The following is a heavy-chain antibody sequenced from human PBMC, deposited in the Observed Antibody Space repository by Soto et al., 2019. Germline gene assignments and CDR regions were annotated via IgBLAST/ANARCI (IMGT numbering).Heavy chain of an antibody. CDR2: MNPNSGNT. J-gene: IGHJ5*02. CDR3: ARGVKYGAYSRWFDP. Sequence: QVQLVQSGAEVKKPGASVKVSCKASGNTFTSYDINWVRQATGQGLAYLGWMNPNSGNTAYVQKFQGRVTMTWDTSITTAYMELSGLRSEDTAVYFCARGVKYGAYSRWFDPWGQGTLVTVSS. V-gene: IGHV1-8*01. D-gene: IGHD4-17*01. CDR1: GNTFTSYD.